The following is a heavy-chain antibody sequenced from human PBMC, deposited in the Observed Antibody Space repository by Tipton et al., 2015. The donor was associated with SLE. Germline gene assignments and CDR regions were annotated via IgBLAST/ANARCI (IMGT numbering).Heavy chain of an antibody. V-gene: IGHV5-10-1*01. CDR1: GNNFTSYW. CDR3: ARQMGAIYYFDY. CDR2: IDPSDSYT. D-gene: IGHD1-26*01. J-gene: IGHJ4*02. Sequence: QSGAEVKKPGESLRISCKGSGNNFTSYWINWMRQMPGKGLEWMGRIDPSDSYTTYSPSFQGHVTISADKSISTAYLQWSSLKASDTAMYYCARQMGAIYYFDYWGQGTLVTVSS.